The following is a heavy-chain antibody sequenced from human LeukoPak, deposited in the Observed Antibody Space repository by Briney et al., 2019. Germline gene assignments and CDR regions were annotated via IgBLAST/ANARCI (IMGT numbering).Heavy chain of an antibody. D-gene: IGHD2-2*01. CDR2: INPNSGGT. V-gene: IGHV1-2*02. J-gene: IGHJ4*02. CDR1: GYTFTGYY. CDR3: ARADIVVVPAAITL. Sequence: ASVKVSCKASGYTFTGYYMHWVRQAPGQGLEWMGWINPNSGGTNYAQKFQGRVTMTRDTSISIAYMELSRLRSDDTAVYYCARADIVVVPAAITLWGQGTLVTVSS.